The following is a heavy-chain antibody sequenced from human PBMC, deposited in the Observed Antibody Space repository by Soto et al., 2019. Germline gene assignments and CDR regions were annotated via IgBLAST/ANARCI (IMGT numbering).Heavy chain of an antibody. CDR2: INSDGSST. CDR3: ARGFVGFGDLDY. CDR1: GFTFSSYW. D-gene: IGHD3-10*01. Sequence: GGSLRLSCAASGFTFSSYWMHWVRQAPGKGLVWVSRINSDGSSTSYADSVKGRFTISRDNAKNTLYLQMNSLRAEDTAVYYCARGFVGFGDLDYWGQGTLVTVSS. J-gene: IGHJ4*02. V-gene: IGHV3-74*01.